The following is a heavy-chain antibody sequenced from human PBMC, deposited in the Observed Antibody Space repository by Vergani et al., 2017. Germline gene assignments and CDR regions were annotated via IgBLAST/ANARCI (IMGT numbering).Heavy chain of an antibody. D-gene: IGHD5-12*01. J-gene: IGHJ6*02. Sequence: QVQLVQSGAEVKKPGASVKVSCKASGYTFTGYYMHWVRQAPGQGLEWMGWINPNSGGTNYAQKFQGWVTMTRDTSISTDYMELSRLRSDDTAVYYCARGSVVATLNYYYGMDVWGQGTTVTVSS. CDR3: ARGSVVATLNYYYGMDV. V-gene: IGHV1-2*04. CDR2: INPNSGGT. CDR1: GYTFTGYY.